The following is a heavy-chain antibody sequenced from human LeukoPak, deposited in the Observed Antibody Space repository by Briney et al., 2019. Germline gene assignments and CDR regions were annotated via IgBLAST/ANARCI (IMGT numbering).Heavy chain of an antibody. V-gene: IGHV3-23*01. CDR1: GFTFSTNA. D-gene: IGHD5-12*01. Sequence: GGSPRLSSAASGFTFSTNAMSWVRQAPGKGLEWVSAISGRTGSTYYSDSVKGRFTISRDNSKSTLYLQMDSLRAEDTAVYYCAKCGNSGCHLIDYWGQGTLVTVSS. J-gene: IGHJ4*02. CDR2: ISGRTGST. CDR3: AKCGNSGCHLIDY.